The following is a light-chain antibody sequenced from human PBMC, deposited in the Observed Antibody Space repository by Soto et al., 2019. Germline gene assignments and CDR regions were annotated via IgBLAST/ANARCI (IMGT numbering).Light chain of an antibody. CDR1: QSISKY. J-gene: IGKJ4*01. V-gene: IGKV1-39*01. CDR3: QQSHSKPLT. CDR2: AAS. Sequence: DIQMTQSPSSLSASVGDRVTITRRASQSISKYVNWYQHEPGKAPTVLIHAASSLQSGVPSRFSGSGSGTDFFLTISSLQPEDFAVYYCQQSHSKPLTFGGGTKVDIK.